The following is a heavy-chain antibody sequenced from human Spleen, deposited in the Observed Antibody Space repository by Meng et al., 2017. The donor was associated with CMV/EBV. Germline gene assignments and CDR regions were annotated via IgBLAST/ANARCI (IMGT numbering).Heavy chain of an antibody. CDR2: VSPSTGAT. V-gene: IGHV1-2*02. D-gene: IGHD6-13*01. CDR3: ARIEGSASSLGD. CDR1: GYMSTAYY. J-gene: IGHJ4*02. Sequence: CKTSGYMSTAYYVHWVRQAPGQGLEWMGRVSPSTGATFYVQKFRGRVSITRDTSITTAYIELGSLTSDDTALYYCARIEGSASSLGDWGQGTPVTVSS.